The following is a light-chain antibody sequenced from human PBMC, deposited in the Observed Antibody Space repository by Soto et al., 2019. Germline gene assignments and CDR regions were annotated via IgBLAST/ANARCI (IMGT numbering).Light chain of an antibody. V-gene: IGKV1-8*01. CDR3: QPYNIWPLT. J-gene: IGKJ4*01. Sequence: AIRMTQSQSSFSASTGDRVTITCRASQGISSYLARYQQKPGKAPKLLIYAASTLQSGVPSRFSGSRSGAEFTLTINSLQSEDFAVYYCQPYNIWPLTFGGGTMVDI. CDR2: AAS. CDR1: QGISSY.